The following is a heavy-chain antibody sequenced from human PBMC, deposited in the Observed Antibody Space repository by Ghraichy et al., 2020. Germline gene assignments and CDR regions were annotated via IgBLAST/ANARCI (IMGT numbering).Heavy chain of an antibody. CDR2: IYYSGNT. Sequence: ESLNISCTVSGDTVSGYYCSWIRQTPGKGLEWIGYIYYSGNTNYNPSLKSRVTISVDTSRNQFSLKLTSVTAADTAIYYCAKDTSSSLCLRWWGQGILVTVSS. V-gene: IGHV4-59*02. J-gene: IGHJ4*02. CDR1: GDTVSGYY. CDR3: AKDTSSSLCLRW. D-gene: IGHD5/OR15-5a*01.